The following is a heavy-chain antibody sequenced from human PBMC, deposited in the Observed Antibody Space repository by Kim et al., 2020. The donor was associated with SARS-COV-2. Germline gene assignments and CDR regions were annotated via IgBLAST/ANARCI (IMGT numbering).Heavy chain of an antibody. Sequence: SETLSLTCTVSGGSISSYYWCWIRQPQGPGLERVGYIYYSGSTNSNYTLKRRVPVTVDMSTTQFPLTLSSVSAAATAVSYCSCGSSRSWIIWGLGAIDS. J-gene: IGHJ5*01. CDR3: SCGSSRSWIIWGLGAIDS. V-gene: IGHV4-59*01. CDR1: GGSISSYY. CDR2: IYYSGST. D-gene: IGHD6-13*01.